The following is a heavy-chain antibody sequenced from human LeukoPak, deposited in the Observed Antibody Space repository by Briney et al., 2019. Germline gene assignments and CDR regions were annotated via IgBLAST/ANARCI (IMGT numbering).Heavy chain of an antibody. V-gene: IGHV3-30*03. CDR3: SGGKYYYGMDV. CDR1: GFTFSSYG. J-gene: IGHJ6*02. Sequence: GGSLRLSCVVSGFTFSSYGVHWVRQAPGKGLEWVAVIPYDGSNRYYADSVKGRFTISRDNSKNTLYLQMNSLRTEDTAVYYCSGGKYYYGMDVWGQGTTVSVSS. CDR2: IPYDGSNR.